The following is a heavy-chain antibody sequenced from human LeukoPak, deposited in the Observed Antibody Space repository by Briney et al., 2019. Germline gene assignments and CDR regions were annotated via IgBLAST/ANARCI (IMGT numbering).Heavy chain of an antibody. D-gene: IGHD3-22*01. CDR1: GGSFSGYY. CDR2: TNHSGST. Sequence: SETLSLTCAVYGGSFSGYYWSWIRQPPGKGLEWIGETNHSGSTNYKPSLESRVTISVDTSKNLFSLKLTSVTAADTAVYYCARVGEYYDSSGLDYWGQGTLVTVSS. V-gene: IGHV4-34*01. CDR3: ARVGEYYDSSGLDY. J-gene: IGHJ4*02.